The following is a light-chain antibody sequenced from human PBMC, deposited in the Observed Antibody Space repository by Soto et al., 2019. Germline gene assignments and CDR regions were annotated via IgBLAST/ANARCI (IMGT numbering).Light chain of an antibody. J-gene: IGKJ2*01. CDR1: QDMKDF. Sequence: DIPMTQSPSSLSASVGDRVTITCQARQDMKDFLNWYQQKPGKAPKLLIYDASNLEPGVPSRCSGRGSGTDFTFTIASLQPEDIATYYCQQYDGLPPYTFGQGTKMEI. CDR2: DAS. V-gene: IGKV1-33*01. CDR3: QQYDGLPPYT.